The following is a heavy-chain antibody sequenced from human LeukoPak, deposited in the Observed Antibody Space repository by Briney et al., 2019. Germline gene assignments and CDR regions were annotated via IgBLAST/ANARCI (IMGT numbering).Heavy chain of an antibody. D-gene: IGHD5-24*01. Sequence: PGRSLILSCAASGFTFDDYAMHWVRQAPGKGLEWVSGISWNSVNIGHEDSVKGRFTISRDNAKNSLHLQMNSLRPEDTALYYCVKDRGLRNQWLQVTYDSWGQGTLVTVSS. CDR1: GFTFDDYA. CDR2: ISWNSVNI. CDR3: VKDRGLRNQWLQVTYDS. J-gene: IGHJ4*02. V-gene: IGHV3-9*01.